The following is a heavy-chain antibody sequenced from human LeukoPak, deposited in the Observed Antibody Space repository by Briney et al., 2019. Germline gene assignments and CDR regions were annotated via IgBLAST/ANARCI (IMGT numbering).Heavy chain of an antibody. J-gene: IGHJ5*02. CDR3: ARTLLYYYDSSGLHP. CDR1: GFTFSSDS. Sequence: GGSLRLSCAAAGFTFSSDSMNWVRQAPGKGLEWVAYISSSSSTIYYADSVKGRFTISRDNAKNSLYLQMNSLRAEDTAVYYCARTLLYYYDSSGLHPWGQGTLVTVSS. CDR2: ISSSSSTI. D-gene: IGHD3-22*01. V-gene: IGHV3-48*01.